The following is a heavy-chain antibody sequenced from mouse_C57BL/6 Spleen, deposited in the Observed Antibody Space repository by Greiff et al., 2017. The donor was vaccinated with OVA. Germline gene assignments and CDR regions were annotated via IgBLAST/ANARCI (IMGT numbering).Heavy chain of an antibody. D-gene: IGHD1-1*01. Sequence: VQLQESGAELARPGASVKLSCKASGYTFTSYGISWVKQRTGQGLEWIGEIYPRSGNTYYNEKFKGKATLTADKSSSTAYMELRSLTSEDSAVYFCARGDYGSSYGGFDYWGQGTTLTVSS. CDR3: ARGDYGSSYGGFDY. V-gene: IGHV1-81*01. J-gene: IGHJ2*01. CDR2: IYPRSGNT. CDR1: GYTFTSYG.